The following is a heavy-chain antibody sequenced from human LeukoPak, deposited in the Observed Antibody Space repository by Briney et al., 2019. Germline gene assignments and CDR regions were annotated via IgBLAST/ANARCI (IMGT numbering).Heavy chain of an antibody. J-gene: IGHJ4*02. V-gene: IGHV4-34*01. CDR1: GGSFSGYY. D-gene: IGHD2-15*01. CDR3: ARHPKYCSGGGCYFDY. Sequence: SETLPLTCAVYGGSFSGYYWSWIRQPPGKGLEWIGEINHSGSTNYNPSLKSRVTISVDTSKNQFSLKLSSVTAADTAVYYCARHPKYCSGGGCYFDYWGQGTLVTVSS. CDR2: INHSGST.